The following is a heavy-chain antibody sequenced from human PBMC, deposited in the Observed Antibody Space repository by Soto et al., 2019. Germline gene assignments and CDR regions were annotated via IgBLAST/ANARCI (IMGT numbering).Heavy chain of an antibody. D-gene: IGHD4-17*01. J-gene: IGHJ4*02. CDR3: ARFGLGYGDYGLDY. Sequence: VASVKVSCKASGGTFSSYALSWVRQAPGQGLEWMGRIIPFFGTANYAQKFQGRVTITEDESTSTAYMELSSLRSEDTAVYYCARFGLGYGDYGLDYWGQGTLVTVSS. CDR2: IIPFFGTA. CDR1: GGTFSSYA. V-gene: IGHV1-69*13.